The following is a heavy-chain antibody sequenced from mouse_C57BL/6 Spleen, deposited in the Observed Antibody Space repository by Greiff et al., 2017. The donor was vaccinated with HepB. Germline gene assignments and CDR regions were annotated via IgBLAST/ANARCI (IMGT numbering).Heavy chain of an antibody. CDR2: ISSGSSTI. CDR1: GFTFSDYG. Sequence: EVQLVESGGGLVKPGGSLKLSCAASGFTFSDYGMHWVRQAPEKGLEWVAYISSGSSTIYYADTVKGRFTIARDNAKNTLFLQMTRLRSEDTAMYYCAELGEGFAYWGQGTLVTVSA. J-gene: IGHJ3*01. D-gene: IGHD4-1*01. V-gene: IGHV5-17*01. CDR3: AELGEGFAY.